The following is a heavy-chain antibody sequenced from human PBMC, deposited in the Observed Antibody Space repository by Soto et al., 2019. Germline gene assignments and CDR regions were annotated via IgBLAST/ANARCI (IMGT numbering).Heavy chain of an antibody. CDR2: ISYDGSNK. Sequence: PGGSLRLSCAASGFTFSNYIFYWVRQAPGKGPEWVAAISYDGSNKQYADSVKGRFTISRDNSKNTLFLQMNSLRAEDTALYYCAKGLSYSGTYYTAFDSWGQGTLVTV. CDR1: GFTFSNYI. D-gene: IGHD3-10*01. CDR3: AKGLSYSGTYYTAFDS. V-gene: IGHV3-30*04. J-gene: IGHJ4*02.